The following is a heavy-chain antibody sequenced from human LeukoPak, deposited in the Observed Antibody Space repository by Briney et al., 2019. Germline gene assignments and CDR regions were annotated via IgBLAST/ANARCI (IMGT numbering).Heavy chain of an antibody. Sequence: QPGGSLRLSCAASGFTFSSYWMSWVRQAPGKGLEWVANIKQDGSEKYYVDSVKGRFTISRDNSKNTLYLQMNSLSAEDTAVYYCAKSLGIFDYWGQGTLVTVSS. CDR3: AKSLGIFDY. J-gene: IGHJ4*02. CDR2: IKQDGSEK. V-gene: IGHV3-7*03. CDR1: GFTFSSYW.